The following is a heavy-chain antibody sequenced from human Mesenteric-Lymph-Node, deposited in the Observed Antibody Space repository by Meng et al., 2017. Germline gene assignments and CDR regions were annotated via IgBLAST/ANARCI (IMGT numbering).Heavy chain of an antibody. Sequence: SETLSLTCTVSGYSISSGYYWGWSRQHPGKGREWSGSIYHSGSTYYNPSLKSRVTISVDTSKNQFSLKLSSVTAADTAVYYCARDPFSSGYYSSLGAFDIWGQGTMVTVSS. D-gene: IGHD3-22*01. V-gene: IGHV4-38-2*02. CDR1: GYSISSGYY. J-gene: IGHJ3*02. CDR3: ARDPFSSGYYSSLGAFDI. CDR2: IYHSGST.